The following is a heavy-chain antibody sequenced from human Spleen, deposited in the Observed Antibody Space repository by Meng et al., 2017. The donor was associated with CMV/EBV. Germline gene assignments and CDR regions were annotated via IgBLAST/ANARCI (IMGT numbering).Heavy chain of an antibody. V-gene: IGHV3-23*01. D-gene: IGHD1-14*01. CDR2: ISGSGGST. CDR3: AKGNRQNPFYHGMHV. J-gene: IGHJ6*02. Sequence: GGSLRLSCAASGFTFSSYAMSWVRQAPGKGLEWVSAISGSGGSTYYADSVKGRFTISRDNSNNLVYLQMNGLRPEDTAVYYCAKGNRQNPFYHGMHVWGQGSTVTVSS. CDR1: GFTFSSYA.